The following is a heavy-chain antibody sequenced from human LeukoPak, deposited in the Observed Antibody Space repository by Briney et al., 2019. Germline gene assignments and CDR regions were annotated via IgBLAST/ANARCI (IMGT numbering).Heavy chain of an antibody. CDR2: ISAYNGNT. CDR3: ASQVPAVDAFDI. V-gene: IGHV1-18*01. J-gene: IGHJ3*02. D-gene: IGHD2-2*01. Sequence: GASVKVSCKASGYTFTSYGISWVRQAPGQGLEWMGWISAYNGNTNYAQKLQGRVTMTTDTSTSTAYMELRSLRSEDTAVYYCASQVPAVDAFDIWGQGTMVTVSS. CDR1: GYTFTSYG.